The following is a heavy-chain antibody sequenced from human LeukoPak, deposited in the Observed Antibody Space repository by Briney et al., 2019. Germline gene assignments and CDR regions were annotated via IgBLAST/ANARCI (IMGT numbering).Heavy chain of an antibody. V-gene: IGHV4-39*01. CDR3: ARLDGSGSYPFDP. CDR2: IYYSGST. D-gene: IGHD3-10*01. J-gene: IGHJ5*02. Sequence: PSETLSLTCTVSGGSISSSSYYWGWIRQPPGKGLEWIGSIYYSGSTYYNPSLKSRVTISVDTSKNQFSLKLSSVTAADRAVYYCARLDGSGSYPFDPWGQGTLVTVSS. CDR1: GGSISSSSYY.